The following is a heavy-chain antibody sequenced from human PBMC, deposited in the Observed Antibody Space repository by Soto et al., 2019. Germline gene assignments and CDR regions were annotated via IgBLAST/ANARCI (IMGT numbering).Heavy chain of an antibody. V-gene: IGHV4-59*01. CDR3: ARDVGWGYCSGGSCYSDAFDI. J-gene: IGHJ3*02. CDR1: GGSISSYY. Sequence: QVQLQESGPGLVKPSETLSLTCTVSGGSISSYYWSWIRQPPGKGLEWIGYIYYSGSTNYNPSLKSRVTLSVDTSKNQFSLKLSSVTAADTAVYYCARDVGWGYCSGGSCYSDAFDIWGQGTMVTVSS. D-gene: IGHD2-15*01. CDR2: IYYSGST.